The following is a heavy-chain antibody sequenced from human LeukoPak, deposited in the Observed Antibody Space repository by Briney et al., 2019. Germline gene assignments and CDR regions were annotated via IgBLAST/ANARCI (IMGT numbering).Heavy chain of an antibody. J-gene: IGHJ4*02. CDR3: ARDRYSSGWYLDY. V-gene: IGHV3-74*01. CDR2: INSDGSST. D-gene: IGHD6-19*01. Sequence: GGSLRLSCAASGFTFSSYWMHWVRQALGKGLVWVSRINSDGSSTSYADSVKGRFTISRDNAKNTLYLQMNSLRAEDTAVYYCARDRYSSGWYLDYWGQGTLVTVSS. CDR1: GFTFSSYW.